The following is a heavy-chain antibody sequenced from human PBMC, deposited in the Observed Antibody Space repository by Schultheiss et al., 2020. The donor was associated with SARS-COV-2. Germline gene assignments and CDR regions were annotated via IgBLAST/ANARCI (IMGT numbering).Heavy chain of an antibody. CDR3: TTQLLYEVWYFDL. V-gene: IGHV3-30*03. J-gene: IGHJ2*01. CDR1: GFTFSDYY. CDR2: ISYAGSNK. D-gene: IGHD2-2*02. Sequence: GGSLRLSCAASGFTFSDYYMSWIRQAPGKGLEWVAVISYAGSNKYYADSVKGRFTISRDDSKNTLYLQMNSLKTEDTAVYYCTTQLLYEVWYFDLWGRGTLVTVSS.